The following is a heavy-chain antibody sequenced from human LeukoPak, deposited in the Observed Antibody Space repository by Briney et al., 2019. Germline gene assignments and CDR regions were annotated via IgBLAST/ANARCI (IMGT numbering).Heavy chain of an antibody. CDR3: ARVSYRESGHAFDI. V-gene: IGHV3-11*01. CDR1: GFTFSDYY. CDR2: ISSSGSTI. D-gene: IGHD2/OR15-2a*01. J-gene: IGHJ3*02. Sequence: GGSLRLSCAASGFTFSDYYMSWIRQAPGKGLEWVSYISSSGSTIYYADSVKGRFTISRDNAKNSLYLQMNSLRAEDTAVYYCARVSYRESGHAFDIWGQGTMVTVSS.